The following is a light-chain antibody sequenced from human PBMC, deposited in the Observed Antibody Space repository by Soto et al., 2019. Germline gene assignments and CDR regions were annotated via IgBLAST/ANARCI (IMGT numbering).Light chain of an antibody. J-gene: IGLJ2*01. CDR3: SSYAGSNNLV. V-gene: IGLV2-14*01. CDR2: DVS. CDR1: SSDVGGYNY. Sequence: QSVLTQPASVSGSPGQSITISCTGTSSDVGGYNYVSWYQQHPGKAPKLMIYDVSNRPSGVSNRFSGSKSGNPASLTISGLQAEDEADYYCSSYAGSNNLVFGGGTKLTVL.